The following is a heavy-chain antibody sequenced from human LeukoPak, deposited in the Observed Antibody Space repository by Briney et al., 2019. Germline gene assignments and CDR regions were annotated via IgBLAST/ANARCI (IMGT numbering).Heavy chain of an antibody. V-gene: IGHV4-31*11. Sequence: SETLSLTCAVYGGSFSGYYWSWIRQHPGKGLEWIGYIYYSGSTYYNPSLKSRVTISVDTSKNQFSLKLSSVTAADTAVYYCARRYGSGFDYWGQGTPVTVSS. D-gene: IGHD3-10*01. J-gene: IGHJ4*02. CDR2: IYYSGST. CDR1: GGSFSGYY. CDR3: ARRYGSGFDY.